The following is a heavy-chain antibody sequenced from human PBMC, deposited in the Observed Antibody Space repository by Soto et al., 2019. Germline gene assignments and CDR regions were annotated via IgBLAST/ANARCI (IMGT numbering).Heavy chain of an antibody. J-gene: IGHJ4*02. Sequence: SETLSLTCTVSGGSISSGDYYWSWIRQPPGKGLEWIGYIYYSGSTYYNPSLKSRVTISVDTSKNQFSLKLSSVTAADTAVYYCARTFYYYDILTVSPSLYFDYWGQGTLVTVSS. CDR1: GGSISSGDYY. CDR2: IYYSGST. V-gene: IGHV4-30-4*01. CDR3: ARTFYYYDILTVSPSLYFDY. D-gene: IGHD3-9*01.